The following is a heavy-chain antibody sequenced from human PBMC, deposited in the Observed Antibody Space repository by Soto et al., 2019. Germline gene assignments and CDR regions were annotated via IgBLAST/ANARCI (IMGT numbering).Heavy chain of an antibody. CDR1: GFTFDDYA. CDR3: AKDTEPTSGSSSGFDY. Sequence: GGSLRLSCAASGFTFDDYAMHWVRQAPGKGLEWVSGISWNSGSIGYAESVKGRFTISRDNAKNSLYLQMNSLRAEDTALYYCAKDTEPTSGSSSGFDYWGQGTLVTVSS. V-gene: IGHV3-9*01. D-gene: IGHD6-6*01. CDR2: ISWNSGSI. J-gene: IGHJ4*02.